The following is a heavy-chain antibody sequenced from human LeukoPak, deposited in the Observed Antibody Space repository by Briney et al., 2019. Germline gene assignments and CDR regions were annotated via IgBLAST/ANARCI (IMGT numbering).Heavy chain of an antibody. CDR1: GGSFSGYY. Sequence: SETLSLTCAVYGGSFSGYYWSWIRQPPGKGVEWIGEINHSGSTNYNPSLKSRVTVSVDTSKNQFSLKLSSVTAADTAVYYCAREEIRSWFDPWGQGTLVTVSS. D-gene: IGHD5-24*01. V-gene: IGHV4-34*01. J-gene: IGHJ5*02. CDR2: INHSGST. CDR3: AREEIRSWFDP.